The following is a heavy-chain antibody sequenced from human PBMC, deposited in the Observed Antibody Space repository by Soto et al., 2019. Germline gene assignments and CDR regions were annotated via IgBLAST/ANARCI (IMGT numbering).Heavy chain of an antibody. CDR3: AGNFDNSGSYYTFDY. D-gene: IGHD3-22*01. J-gene: IGHJ4*02. CDR1: GYTFTSYA. Sequence: ASVKVSCKASGYTFTSYAMHWVRQAPGQRLEWMGWINAGNGNTKYSQKFQGRVTITRDTSASTAYMELSRLRSEDTAVYYCAGNFDNSGSYYTFDYWGQGTLVTVS. V-gene: IGHV1-3*01. CDR2: INAGNGNT.